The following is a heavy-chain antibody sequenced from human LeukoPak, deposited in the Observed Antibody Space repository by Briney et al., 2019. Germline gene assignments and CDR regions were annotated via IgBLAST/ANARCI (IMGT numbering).Heavy chain of an antibody. CDR3: VRDTGYTYGYDF. D-gene: IGHD5-18*01. CDR2: IYHSGST. Sequence: SETLSLTCTVSGGSISSYYWGWIRQPPGKGLEWIGSIYHSGSTYYNPSLKSRVTISVDTFKNQFSLKLSSVTAADTAVYYCVRDTGYTYGYDFWGQGTLVTVSS. V-gene: IGHV4-39*07. J-gene: IGHJ4*02. CDR1: GGSISSYY.